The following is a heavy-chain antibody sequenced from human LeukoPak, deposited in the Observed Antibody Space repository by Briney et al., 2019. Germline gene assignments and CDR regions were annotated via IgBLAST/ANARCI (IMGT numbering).Heavy chain of an antibody. Sequence: PSETLSLTCAVSDGSFRGYYWNWIRQPPGKGLVWDGEIHSSGRTNYNPSLKSRLTLSVDTSKYPFSLKLSSVTAADTAVYYCARGRNYYESSGFYYYFDYWGQGTLVTVAS. CDR2: IHSSGRT. J-gene: IGHJ4*02. V-gene: IGHV4-34*01. CDR1: DGSFRGYY. CDR3: ARGRNYYESSGFYYYFDY. D-gene: IGHD3-22*01.